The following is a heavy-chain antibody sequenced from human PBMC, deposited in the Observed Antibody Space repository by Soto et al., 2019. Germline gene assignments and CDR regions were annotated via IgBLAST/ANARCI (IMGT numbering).Heavy chain of an antibody. CDR3: ARDLGFRFGEDLVFDP. Sequence: GGSLRLSCAASGFTFSSYAMHWVRQAPGKGLEWVAVISYDGSNKYYADSVKGRFTISRDNSKNTLYLQMNSLRAEDTAVYYCARDLGFRFGEDLVFDPWGQGTLVTVSS. CDR2: ISYDGSNK. D-gene: IGHD3-10*01. J-gene: IGHJ5*02. CDR1: GFTFSSYA. V-gene: IGHV3-30-3*01.